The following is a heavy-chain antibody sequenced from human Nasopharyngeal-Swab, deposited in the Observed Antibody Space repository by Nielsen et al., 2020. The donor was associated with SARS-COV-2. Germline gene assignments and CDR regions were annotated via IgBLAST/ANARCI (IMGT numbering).Heavy chain of an antibody. CDR2: ISGSGGST. D-gene: IGHD4-17*01. J-gene: IGHJ5*02. CDR3: AKGKNYGDPSSYNWFDP. V-gene: IGHV3-23*01. Sequence: WIRQPPGKGLEWVSAISGSGGSTYYADSVKGRFPISRDNSKNTLYLQVNSLRAEDTAVYYCAKGKNYGDPSSYNWFDPWGQGTLVTVSS.